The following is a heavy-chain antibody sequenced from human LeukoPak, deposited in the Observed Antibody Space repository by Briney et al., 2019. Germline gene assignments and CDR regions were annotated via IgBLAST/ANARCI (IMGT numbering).Heavy chain of an antibody. D-gene: IGHD5-18*01. V-gene: IGHV1-2*02. CDR3: ARVVGQGTAMPSRDFFDY. CDR2: IDPNTGQT. CDR1: GYTFTAYC. J-gene: IGHJ4*02. Sequence: ASVTVSCKASGYTFTAYCIHWVRQAPGQGLEWMGWIDPNTGQTDSAQKFQGRVTVTRDTSINTAYMDLSSLRSDDTAVYYCARVVGQGTAMPSRDFFDYWGQRTLVTVSS.